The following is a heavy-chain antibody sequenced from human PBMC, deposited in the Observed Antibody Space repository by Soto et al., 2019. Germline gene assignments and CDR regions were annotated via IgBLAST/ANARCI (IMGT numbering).Heavy chain of an antibody. CDR3: SRVSVLRSAAGTDHYYYYYYMDV. J-gene: IGHJ6*03. Sequence: GGSLRLSCAASGFTFSSYWMHWVRQAPGKGLVWVSRINSDGSSTSYADSVKGRFTISRDNAKNTLYLQMNSLRADDTAVYYCSRVSVLRSAAGTDHYYYYYYMDVWGKGTTVTVSS. D-gene: IGHD6-13*01. CDR1: GFTFSSYW. V-gene: IGHV3-74*01. CDR2: INSDGSST.